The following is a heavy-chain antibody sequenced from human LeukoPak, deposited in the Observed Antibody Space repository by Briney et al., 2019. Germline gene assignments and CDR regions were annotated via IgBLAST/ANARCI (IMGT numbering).Heavy chain of an antibody. CDR1: GFTFDDYA. V-gene: IGHV3-9*03. Sequence: GGSLRLSCAASGFTFDDYAMHWVRQAPGKGLEWVSGISWNSGSIGYAGSVKGRFTISRDNAKNSLYLQMNSLRAEDMALYYCAKDKYPSRIAVAGAFFDYWGQGTLVTVSS. J-gene: IGHJ4*02. CDR2: ISWNSGSI. D-gene: IGHD6-19*01. CDR3: AKDKYPSRIAVAGAFFDY.